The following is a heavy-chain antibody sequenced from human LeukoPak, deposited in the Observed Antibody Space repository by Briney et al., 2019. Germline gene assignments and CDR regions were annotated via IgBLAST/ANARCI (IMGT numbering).Heavy chain of an antibody. V-gene: IGHV3-21*01. CDR3: AKDQSGYSYALRY. D-gene: IGHD5-18*01. Sequence: RSGGSLRLSCAASGFTFSSYSMNWVRQAPGKGLEWVSSISSSSSYIYYADSVKGRFTISRDNAKNSLYLQMNSLRAEDTAVYYCAKDQSGYSYALRYWGQGTLVTVSS. CDR1: GFTFSSYS. J-gene: IGHJ4*02. CDR2: ISSSSSYI.